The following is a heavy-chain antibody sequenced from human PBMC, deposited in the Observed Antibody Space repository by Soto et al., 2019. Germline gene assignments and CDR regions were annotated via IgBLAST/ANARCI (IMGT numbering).Heavy chain of an antibody. CDR2: ILYDGSNK. CDR3: ARAGGLLLDY. D-gene: IGHD2-15*01. CDR1: GFTFSSYA. J-gene: IGHJ4*02. Sequence: QVQLVESGGGVVQPGRSLRLSCAASGFTFSSYAMHWVRQAPGKGLEWVAVILYDGSNKYYADSVKGRFTISRDISKNTLYLQMNSLRAEDTAVYYCARAGGLLLDYWGQGTLVTVSS. V-gene: IGHV3-30-3*01.